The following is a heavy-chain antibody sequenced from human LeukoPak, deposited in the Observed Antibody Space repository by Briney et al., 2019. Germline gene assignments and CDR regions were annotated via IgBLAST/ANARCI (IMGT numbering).Heavy chain of an antibody. D-gene: IGHD6-19*01. CDR1: GYTFTSYG. Sequence: SVKVSCKASGYTFTSYGISWVRQAPGQGLEWMGRIIPILGIANYAQKFQGRVTITADKSTSTAYMELSSLRSEDTAVYYCARETAVAEPVDYWGQGTLVTVSS. V-gene: IGHV1-69*04. J-gene: IGHJ4*02. CDR2: IIPILGIA. CDR3: ARETAVAEPVDY.